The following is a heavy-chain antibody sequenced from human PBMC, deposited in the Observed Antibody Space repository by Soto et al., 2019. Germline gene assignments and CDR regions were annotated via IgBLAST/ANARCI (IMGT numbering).Heavy chain of an antibody. V-gene: IGHV3-48*03. CDR2: ISSGASNM. D-gene: IGHD3-3*01. Sequence: PGGSLRLSCAASGFAFSGFEMNWVRQAPGKGLEWVSYISSGASNMYYADSVKGRFTISRDNAQSSLYLQMNSLRVEDTAVYYCARDPNYDFWSGYCNKEGTYGMDVWGQGTTVTVSS. J-gene: IGHJ6*02. CDR3: ARDPNYDFWSGYCNKEGTYGMDV. CDR1: GFAFSGFE.